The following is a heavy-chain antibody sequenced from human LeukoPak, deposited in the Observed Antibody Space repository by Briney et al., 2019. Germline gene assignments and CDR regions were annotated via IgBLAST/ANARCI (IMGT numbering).Heavy chain of an antibody. CDR2: INPNSGGT. V-gene: IGHV1-2*02. D-gene: IGHD5-12*01. CDR3: ARGPRYGESGYDLGPY. CDR1: GFTFTAYH. Sequence: ASVKVSGKASGFTFTAYHIHWVRQAPGQGLEWMGWINPNSGGTNYAQKFQGRVTMTSDTSINTGYMELTSLTTDDTAVYYCARGPRYGESGYDLGPYWGQGTLVTVSS. J-gene: IGHJ4*02.